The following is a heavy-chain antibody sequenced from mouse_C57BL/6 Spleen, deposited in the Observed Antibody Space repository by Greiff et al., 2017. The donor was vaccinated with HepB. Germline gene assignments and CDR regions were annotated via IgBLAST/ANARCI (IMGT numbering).Heavy chain of an antibody. CDR2: IYPRSGNT. Sequence: VQLQQSGAELARPGASVKLSCKASGYTFTSYGISWVKRRTGQGLEWIGEIYPRSGNTYYNEKFKGKATLTADKSSSTAYMELRSLTSEDSAVYFCARSAFYYAMDYWGQRTSVTVSS. CDR1: GYTFTSYG. J-gene: IGHJ4*01. CDR3: ARSAFYYAMDY. V-gene: IGHV1-81*01.